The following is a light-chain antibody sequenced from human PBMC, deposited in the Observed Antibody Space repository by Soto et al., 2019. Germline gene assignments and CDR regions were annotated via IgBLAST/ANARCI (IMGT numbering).Light chain of an antibody. V-gene: IGLV2-14*01. CDR3: SSYRGSSALEV. J-gene: IGLJ1*01. CDR1: SSDVGGYNY. Sequence: QSALTQPASVSGSPGQSITISCTGTSSDVGGYNYVSWYQQHPGKAPKLMIYDVINRPSGVSDRFSGSKSGNTASLTISGLQAEDEADYYCSSYRGSSALEVFGAGTKVTVL. CDR2: DVI.